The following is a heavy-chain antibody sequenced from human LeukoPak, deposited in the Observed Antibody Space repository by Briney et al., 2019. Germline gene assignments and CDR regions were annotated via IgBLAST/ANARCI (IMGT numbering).Heavy chain of an antibody. Sequence: ASVKVSCKASGYTFTGYYMHWVRQAPGQGLEWMGRINPNSGGTNYAQKFQGRVTMIRDTSISTAYMELSSLRSEDTAVYYCARGQLTIFGVVTDNDAFDIWGQGTMVTVSS. V-gene: IGHV1-2*06. D-gene: IGHD3-3*01. J-gene: IGHJ3*02. CDR1: GYTFTGYY. CDR3: ARGQLTIFGVVTDNDAFDI. CDR2: INPNSGGT.